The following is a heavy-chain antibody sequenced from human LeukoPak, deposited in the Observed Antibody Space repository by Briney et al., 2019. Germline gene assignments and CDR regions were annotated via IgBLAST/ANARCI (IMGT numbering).Heavy chain of an antibody. V-gene: IGHV3-53*04. CDR2: IYSGGST. D-gene: IGHD6-19*01. J-gene: IGHJ2*01. CDR1: GFTLSSNY. CDR3: ARGPGKAVAGPYWYFDL. Sequence: RGSLRLSCAASGFTLSSNYMSWVRQAPGKGLEWVSVIYSGGSTYYADSVKGRFTISRHNSKNTLYLQMNSLRAEDTAVYYCARGPGKAVAGPYWYFDLWGRGTLVTVSS.